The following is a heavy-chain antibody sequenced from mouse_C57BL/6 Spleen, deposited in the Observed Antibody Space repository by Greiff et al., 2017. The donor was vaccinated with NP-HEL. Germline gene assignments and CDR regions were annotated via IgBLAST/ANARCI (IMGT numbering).Heavy chain of an antibody. CDR2: ITYDGSST. V-gene: IGHV5-16*01. D-gene: IGHD2-1*01. CDR3: ARVEPYGNYVDYAMDY. Sequence: DVKLVESEGGLVQPGSSLKLSCTASGFTFSDYYMAWVRQAQETSLEWVANITYDGSSTYYLDSLKSRFIISRDNAKNMLYLQMSSLKSEDTATYYCARVEPYGNYVDYAMDYWGQGTSVTVSS. CDR1: GFTFSDYY. J-gene: IGHJ4*01.